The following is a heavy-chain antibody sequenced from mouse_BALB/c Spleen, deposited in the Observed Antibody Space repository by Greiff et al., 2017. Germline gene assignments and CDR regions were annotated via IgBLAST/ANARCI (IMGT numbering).Heavy chain of an antibody. Sequence: EVKLMESGGGLVKPGGSLKLSCAASGFTFSDSYMYWVRQTPEKRLEWVATISDGGSYNYYPDSVKGRFTISRDNAKNNLYLQMSSLKSEDTAMFDCARAITTVGATDAMDYWGQGTSVTVSS. V-gene: IGHV5-4*02. CDR1: GFTFSDSY. J-gene: IGHJ4*01. D-gene: IGHD1-1*01. CDR3: ARAITTVGATDAMDY. CDR2: ISDGGSYN.